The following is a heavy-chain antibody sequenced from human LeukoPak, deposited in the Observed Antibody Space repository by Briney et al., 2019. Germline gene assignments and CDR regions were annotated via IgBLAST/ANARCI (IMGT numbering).Heavy chain of an antibody. J-gene: IGHJ4*02. V-gene: IGHV3-30*18. D-gene: IGHD6-19*01. Sequence: GGSLRLSCAASGFTFSSYGMHWVRQAPGKGLEWVAFISYDGSNKYYVDSVKGRFTISRDNSKNTLYLQMNSLRAEDTAVYYCAKMVHTEQWLVPFDYWGQGTLVTVSS. CDR1: GFTFSSYG. CDR3: AKMVHTEQWLVPFDY. CDR2: ISYDGSNK.